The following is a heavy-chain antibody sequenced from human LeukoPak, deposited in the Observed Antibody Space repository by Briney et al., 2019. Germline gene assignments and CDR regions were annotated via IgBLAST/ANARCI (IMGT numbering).Heavy chain of an antibody. Sequence: PGGSLRLSCAASGFTFSSHGMHWVRQAPGKGLEWVAVIWYDGSKKYYGDSVKGRFTISRDNSKNTLYLQMNSLRDEDTAVYYCANGRVAALPDYWGQGTLVTVSS. V-gene: IGHV3-33*06. J-gene: IGHJ4*02. CDR2: IWYDGSKK. D-gene: IGHD2-15*01. CDR1: GFTFSSHG. CDR3: ANGRVAALPDY.